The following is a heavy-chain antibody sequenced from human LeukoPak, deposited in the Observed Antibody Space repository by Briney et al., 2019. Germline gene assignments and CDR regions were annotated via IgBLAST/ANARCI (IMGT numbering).Heavy chain of an antibody. V-gene: IGHV3-23*01. CDR3: AKDPVHIVATS. D-gene: IGHD5-12*01. J-gene: IGHJ5*02. Sequence: GGSLRLSCAASGFTFSSYAMSWVRQAPGKGLEGVSAISGSGGSTYYADSVKGRFTISRDNSKNTLYLQMNSLRAEDTAVYYCAKDPVHIVATSWGQGTLVTVSS. CDR1: GFTFSSYA. CDR2: ISGSGGST.